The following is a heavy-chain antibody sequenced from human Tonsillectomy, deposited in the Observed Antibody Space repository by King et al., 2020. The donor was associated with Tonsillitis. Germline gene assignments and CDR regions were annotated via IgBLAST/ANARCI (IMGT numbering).Heavy chain of an antibody. CDR3: TKDQGFG. CDR1: GFTFSSFW. J-gene: IGHJ4*02. Sequence: VQLVESGGDLVQPGGSLRLSCAASGFTFSSFWMHWVRQAPGKGLVWVSRISPDGRSTTYADSVKGRFTISRDNAKNTLFLQINSLSAEDTAMYYCTKDQGFGWGQGTLVTVS. V-gene: IGHV3-74*03. D-gene: IGHD3-16*01. CDR2: ISPDGRST.